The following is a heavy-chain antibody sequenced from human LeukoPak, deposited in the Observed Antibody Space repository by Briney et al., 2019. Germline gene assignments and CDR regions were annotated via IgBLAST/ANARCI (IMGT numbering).Heavy chain of an antibody. Sequence: ASVKVSCKASGYTFTSYAMNWVRQAPGQGLEWMGWINTNTGNPTYAQGFTGRFVFSLDTSVSTTYLQISSLKAEDTAMYYCAREDSYTNGWLDPFDYWGQGTLVTVSS. J-gene: IGHJ4*02. CDR2: INTNTGNP. D-gene: IGHD6-19*01. CDR3: AREDSYTNGWLDPFDY. CDR1: GYTFTSYA. V-gene: IGHV7-4-1*02.